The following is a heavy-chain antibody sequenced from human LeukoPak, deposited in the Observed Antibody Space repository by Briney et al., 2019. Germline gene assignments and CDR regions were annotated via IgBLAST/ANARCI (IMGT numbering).Heavy chain of an antibody. Sequence: PGGSLRLSCAASGFTFSSTWMHWVRHVPGKELVWVANIKQDGSEKYYVDSVKGRFTISRDNAKNSLYLQMNSLRAEDTAVYYCAREMTTDSPGLDYWGQGTLVTVSS. CDR3: AREMTTDSPGLDY. CDR1: GFTFSSTW. V-gene: IGHV3-7*01. D-gene: IGHD4-11*01. CDR2: IKQDGSEK. J-gene: IGHJ4*02.